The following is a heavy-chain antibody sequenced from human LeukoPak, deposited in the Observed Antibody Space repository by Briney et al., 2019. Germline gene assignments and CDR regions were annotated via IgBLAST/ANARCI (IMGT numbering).Heavy chain of an antibody. D-gene: IGHD5-18*01. CDR2: INPNSGGT. J-gene: IGHJ4*02. CDR1: GYTFTSYY. Sequence: GASVKVSCKASGYTFTSYYMHWVRQAPGQGLEWMGWINPNSGGTNYAQKFQGRVTMTRDTSISTAYMELSRLRSDDTAVYYCARAPYVDTAMFDYWGQGTLVTVSS. CDR3: ARAPYVDTAMFDY. V-gene: IGHV1-2*02.